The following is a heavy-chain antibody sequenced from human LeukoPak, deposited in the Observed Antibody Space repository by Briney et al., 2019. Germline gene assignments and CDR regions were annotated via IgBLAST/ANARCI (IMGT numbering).Heavy chain of an antibody. CDR2: MNPNSGNT. CDR3: AGVCRGVCPIDY. V-gene: IGHV1-8*03. CDR1: GYTFTSYD. J-gene: IGHJ4*02. Sequence: ASLKVSCKASGYTFTSYDINWVRQATGQGLEWMGWMNPNSGNTGYAQKFQGRVTITRNTSKSTAYMELSSLRSEDTAVYYCAGVCRGVCPIDYWGQGTLVTVSS. D-gene: IGHD2-8*01.